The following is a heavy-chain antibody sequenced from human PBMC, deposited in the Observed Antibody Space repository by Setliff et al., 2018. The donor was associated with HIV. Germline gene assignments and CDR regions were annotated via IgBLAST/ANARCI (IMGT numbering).Heavy chain of an antibody. Sequence: SETLSLTCTVSGGSISSYYWSWIRQPPGKGLEWIGSIYYTGNPQYNPSLKSRVTISVDTSKNQISLKLSSVTAADTAVYYCTRWHPPYGFWEEDYWGQGILVTVSS. CDR3: TRWHPPYGFWEEDY. CDR1: GGSISSYY. V-gene: IGHV4-39*01. CDR2: IYYTGNP. D-gene: IGHD3-10*01. J-gene: IGHJ4*02.